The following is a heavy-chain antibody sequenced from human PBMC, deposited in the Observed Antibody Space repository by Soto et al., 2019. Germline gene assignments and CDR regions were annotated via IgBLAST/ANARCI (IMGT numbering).Heavy chain of an antibody. D-gene: IGHD2-21*01. J-gene: IGHJ6*03. Sequence: PGGSLRLSCVASGHTFHSYAMSWVRQAPGKGLEWVSGISGSGGSTYYADSVRGRFTISRDDSKNTLYLQMNSLRAEDTAVYYSGSTNYNPSLKSRVTISVDTSKNQFSLKLSSVTAADTAVYYCARRYSPGYCSGGDSCYYYYYYMDVWGRGAPVTVSS. CDR1: GHTFHSYA. CDR2: ISGSGGST. CDR3: GSTNYNPSLKSRVTISVDTSKNQFSLKLSSVTAADTAVYYCARRYSPGYCSGGDSCYYYYYYMDV. V-gene: IGHV3-23*01.